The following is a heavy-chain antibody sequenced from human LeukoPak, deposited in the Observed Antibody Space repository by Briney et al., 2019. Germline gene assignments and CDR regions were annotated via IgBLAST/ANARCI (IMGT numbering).Heavy chain of an antibody. V-gene: IGHV1-2*02. J-gene: IGHJ4*02. CDR1: GYTFTGYY. D-gene: IGHD2-21*02. CDR3: ARGKTMVYCGGDCYRFDN. CDR2: VNPNSGGT. Sequence: ASVKVSCKASGYTFTGYYMHWVRQAPGQGLEWMGWVNPNSGGTNYAQKFQGRVTMTRDTSISTAYMELSRLLSGDTAVYYCARGKTMVYCGGDCYRFDNWGQGTLVTVSS.